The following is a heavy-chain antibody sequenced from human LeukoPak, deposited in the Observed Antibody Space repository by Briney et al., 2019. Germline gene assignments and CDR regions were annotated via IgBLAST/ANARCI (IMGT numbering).Heavy chain of an antibody. V-gene: IGHV1-8*03. CDR3: ARGATTDFDY. CDR2: MNPNSGNT. Sequence: RASVKVSCKASGGTFSGYAFSWARQATGQGLEWMGWMNPNSGNTGYAQKFQGRVTITRNTSISTAYMELSSLRSEDTAVYYCARGATTDFDYWGQGTLVTVSS. CDR1: GGTFSGYA. J-gene: IGHJ4*02. D-gene: IGHD1-26*01.